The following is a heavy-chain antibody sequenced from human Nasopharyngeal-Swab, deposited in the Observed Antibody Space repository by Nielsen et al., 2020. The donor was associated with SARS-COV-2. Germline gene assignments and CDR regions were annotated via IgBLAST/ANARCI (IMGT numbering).Heavy chain of an antibody. V-gene: IGHV3-9*01. D-gene: IGHD1-26*01. CDR2: ISWNSGSI. J-gene: IGHJ4*02. CDR1: GFTFDDYA. Sequence: SLKISCAASGFTFDDYAMHWVRQAPGKGLEWVSGISWNSGSIGYADSVKGRFTISRDNAKNSLYLQMNSLRAEDTALYYCAKDGSGSYYLDYWGQGTLVTVSS. CDR3: AKDGSGSYYLDY.